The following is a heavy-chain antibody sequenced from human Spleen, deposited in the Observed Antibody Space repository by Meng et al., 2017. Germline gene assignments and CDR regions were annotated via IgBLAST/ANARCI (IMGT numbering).Heavy chain of an antibody. J-gene: IGHJ4*02. CDR1: VGAFSVYY. CDR3: ARGPTTMAHDFDY. D-gene: IGHD4-11*01. CDR2: INHSGST. Sequence: QVQLQQGVAGLLMPSATLSLPCVGAVGAFSVYYGCWIRQPPGKGLEGIGEINHSGSTNYNPSLESRATISVDTSQNNLSLKLSSVTAADSAVYYCARGPTTMAHDFDYWGQGTLVTVSS. V-gene: IGHV4-34*01.